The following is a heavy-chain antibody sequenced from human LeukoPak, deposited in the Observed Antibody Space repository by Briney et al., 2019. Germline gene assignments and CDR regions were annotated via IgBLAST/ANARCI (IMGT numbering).Heavy chain of an antibody. CDR1: GGSISSSTYY. J-gene: IGHJ4*02. D-gene: IGHD3-3*01. Sequence: SSETLSLTCTVSGGSISSSTYYWAWIRQPPGKGLEWIGSIHYSGGAYYNPSLKSRVTISVDTSKNQFSLKLSSVTAADTAVYYCTRGDFWSGQQLDFWGQGTLVTVSS. CDR2: IHYSGGA. V-gene: IGHV4-39*01. CDR3: TRGDFWSGQQLDF.